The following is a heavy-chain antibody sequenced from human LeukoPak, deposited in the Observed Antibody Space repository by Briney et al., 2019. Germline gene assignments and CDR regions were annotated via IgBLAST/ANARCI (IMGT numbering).Heavy chain of an antibody. D-gene: IGHD6-13*01. CDR2: IYYSGST. J-gene: IGHJ5*02. Sequence: SETLSLTCTVSGGSISSSDYYWGWIRQPPGKGLEGIGSIYYSGSTYYNPSLKSRVPISVDTSKNQFSLKLTSVTAADTAVYYCVGDSSSWTSWFDPWGQGTLVTVSS. CDR1: GGSISSSDYY. CDR3: VGDSSSWTSWFDP. V-gene: IGHV4-39*07.